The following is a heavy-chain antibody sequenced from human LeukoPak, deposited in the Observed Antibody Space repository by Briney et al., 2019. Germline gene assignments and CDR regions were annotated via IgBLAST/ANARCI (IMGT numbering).Heavy chain of an antibody. CDR3: ARAPAARYTAMVIDY. J-gene: IGHJ4*02. CDR2: INPSGGST. D-gene: IGHD5-18*01. V-gene: IGHV1-46*01. CDR1: GYTFTSYY. Sequence: ASVKVSCKASGYTFTSYYMHWVRQAPGQGLEWMGIINPSGGSTSYAQKFQGRVTMTRDTSTSTVYMELSSLRSEDTAVYYCARAPAARYTAMVIDYWGQGTLVTVSS.